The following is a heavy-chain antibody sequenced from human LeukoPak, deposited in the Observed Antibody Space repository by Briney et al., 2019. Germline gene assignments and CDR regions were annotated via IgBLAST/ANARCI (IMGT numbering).Heavy chain of an antibody. CDR1: GYTFTSYG. CDR3: ARITYYYDGSGYHPAAPFDY. V-gene: IGHV1-18*01. J-gene: IGHJ4*02. Sequence: GASVKVSCKASGYTFTSYGISWVRQAPGQGLEWMGWISAYNGNTNYAQKLQGRVTMTTDTSTSTAYMELRSLRSDDTAVYYCARITYYYDGSGYHPAAPFDYWGQGTLVTVSS. D-gene: IGHD3-22*01. CDR2: ISAYNGNT.